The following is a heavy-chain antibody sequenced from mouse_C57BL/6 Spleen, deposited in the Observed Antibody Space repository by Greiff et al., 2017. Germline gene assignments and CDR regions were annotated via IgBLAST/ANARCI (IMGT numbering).Heavy chain of an antibody. V-gene: IGHV1-59*01. Sequence: QVQLQQSGAELVRPGTSVKLSCKASGYTFTSYWMHWVKQRPGQGLEWIGVIDPSDSYTNYNQKFKGKATLTVDTSSSTAYMQLSSLTSEDSAVYYCARSYYYGPWFAYWGQGTLVTVSA. D-gene: IGHD1-1*01. J-gene: IGHJ3*01. CDR1: GYTFTSYW. CDR2: IDPSDSYT. CDR3: ARSYYYGPWFAY.